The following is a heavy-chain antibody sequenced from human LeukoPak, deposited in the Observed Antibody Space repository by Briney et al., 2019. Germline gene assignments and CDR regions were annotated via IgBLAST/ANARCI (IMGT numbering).Heavy chain of an antibody. D-gene: IGHD5-24*01. CDR3: ARTEMATTGIEGYYFDY. Sequence: SETLSLTCTVSGGSISSSSYYWGWIRQPPGKGLEWIGSIYYSGSTYYNPSLKSRVTISVDTSKNQFSLKLSSVTAADTAVYYCARTEMATTGIEGYYFDYWGQGTLVTVSS. CDR2: IYYSGST. CDR1: GGSISSSSYY. V-gene: IGHV4-39*01. J-gene: IGHJ4*02.